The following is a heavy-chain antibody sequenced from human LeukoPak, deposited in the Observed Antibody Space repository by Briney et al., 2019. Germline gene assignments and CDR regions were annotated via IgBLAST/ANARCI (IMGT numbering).Heavy chain of an antibody. V-gene: IGHV5-51*01. J-gene: IGHJ3*02. Sequence: GESVKISCKGSGYSFPSYWIGWVRKMPGKGLEWMGIIYPGDSDTRHSPSFQGQVPISADKSISTADLQWSSLKASDTAMYYCARQPNNGSYFGAFDIWGQGTMVTVSS. CDR1: GYSFPSYW. CDR3: ARQPNNGSYFGAFDI. D-gene: IGHD1-26*01. CDR2: IYPGDSDT.